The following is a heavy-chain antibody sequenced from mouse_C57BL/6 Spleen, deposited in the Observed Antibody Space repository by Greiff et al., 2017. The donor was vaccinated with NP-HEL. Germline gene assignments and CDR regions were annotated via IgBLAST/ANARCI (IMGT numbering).Heavy chain of an antibody. CDR3: ARYHYGSSYRYFDV. D-gene: IGHD1-1*01. CDR2: INPSTGGT. J-gene: IGHJ1*03. V-gene: IGHV1-42*01. Sequence: VQLQQSGPELVKPGASVKISCKASGYSFTGYYMNWVKQSPEKSLEWIGEINPSTGGTTYNQKFKAKATLTVDKSSSTAYMQLKSLTSEDSAVYYCARYHYGSSYRYFDVWGTGTTVTVSS. CDR1: GYSFTGYY.